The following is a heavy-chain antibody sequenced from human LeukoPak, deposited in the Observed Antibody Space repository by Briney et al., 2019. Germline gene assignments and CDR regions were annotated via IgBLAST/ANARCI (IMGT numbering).Heavy chain of an antibody. Sequence: SETLSLTCTVSGGSISSYYWSWIWQPPGKGLEWIGYIYYSGSTNYNPSLKSRVTISVDTSKNQFSLKLSSVTAADTAVYYCARGPVGATRDFDYWGQGTLVTVSS. CDR2: IYYSGST. V-gene: IGHV4-59*01. J-gene: IGHJ4*02. CDR3: ARGPVGATRDFDY. CDR1: GGSISSYY. D-gene: IGHD1-26*01.